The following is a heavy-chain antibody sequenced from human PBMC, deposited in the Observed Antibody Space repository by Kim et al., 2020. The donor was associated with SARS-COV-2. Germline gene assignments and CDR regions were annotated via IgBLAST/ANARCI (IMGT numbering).Heavy chain of an antibody. CDR3: ARDRGATTNDY. Sequence: IYCADSVKGRFTISRDNAKNSLYLQMNSLGAEDTAVYYCARDRGATTNDYWGQGTLVTVSS. D-gene: IGHD1-26*01. V-gene: IGHV3-21*01. CDR2: I. J-gene: IGHJ4*02.